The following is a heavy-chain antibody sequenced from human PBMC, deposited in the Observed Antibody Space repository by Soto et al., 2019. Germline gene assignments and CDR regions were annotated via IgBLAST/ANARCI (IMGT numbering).Heavy chain of an antibody. CDR2: ISNNGAHT. CDR1: GFTFSNYE. V-gene: IGHV3-64*01. CDR3: ARRGYGSRWPNVYRDV. Sequence: EAQLVESGGGLVQPGGSLRLSCAASGFTFSNYEMHWVRQAPGKGLEYVSGISNNGAHTDYAKSVKGRFTISRDNSENTLYLQMGSLRAEDMAIYYCARRGYGSRWPNVYRDVWGKGTTVTDSS. D-gene: IGHD6-13*01. J-gene: IGHJ6*03.